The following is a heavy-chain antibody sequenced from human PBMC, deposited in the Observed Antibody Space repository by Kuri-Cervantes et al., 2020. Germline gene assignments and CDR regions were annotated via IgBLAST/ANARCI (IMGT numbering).Heavy chain of an antibody. J-gene: IGHJ2*01. CDR1: GFTFSSYW. CDR3: ARDRRWPSGYLDL. D-gene: IGHD3-16*02. CDR2: IKQDGSEK. Sequence: GESLKISCAASGFTFSSYWMSWVRQAPGKGLEWVANIKQDGSEKYYVDPVKGRFTISRDNAKNSLYLQMNSLRAEDTAVYYCARDRRWPSGYLDLWGRGTLVTVSS. V-gene: IGHV3-7*01.